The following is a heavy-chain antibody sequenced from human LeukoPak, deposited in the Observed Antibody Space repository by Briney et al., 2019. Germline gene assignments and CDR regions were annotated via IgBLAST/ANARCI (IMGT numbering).Heavy chain of an antibody. D-gene: IGHD3-16*01. V-gene: IGHV1-46*01. J-gene: IGHJ4*02. Sequence: ASVKVSCKASGYSFTSYDISWVRQAPGQGLEWMGIINPSGGSTSYAQKFQGRVTMTRDTSTSTVYMELSSLRSEDTAVYYCARDTGDDYVDYWGQGTLVTVSS. CDR1: GYSFTSYD. CDR2: INPSGGST. CDR3: ARDTGDDYVDY.